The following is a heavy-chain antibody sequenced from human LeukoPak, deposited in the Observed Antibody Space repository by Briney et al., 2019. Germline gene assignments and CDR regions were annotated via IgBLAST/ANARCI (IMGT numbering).Heavy chain of an antibody. J-gene: IGHJ6*03. CDR2: IYYSGST. V-gene: IGHV4-59*01. CDR3: ARGGSSSWTDYYYYYMDV. CDR1: GGSISSYY. Sequence: PSETLSLTCTVSGGSISSYYWSWIRQPPGKGLEWIGYIYYSGSTNYNPSLKSRVTISVDTSKNQFSLKLSSVTAADTAVYYCARGGSSSWTDYYYYYMDVWGKGTTVTVSS. D-gene: IGHD6-13*01.